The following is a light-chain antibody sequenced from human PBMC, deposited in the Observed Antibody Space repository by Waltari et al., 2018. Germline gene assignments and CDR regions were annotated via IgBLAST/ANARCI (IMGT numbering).Light chain of an antibody. CDR3: QKYVSLPAT. CDR2: DAS. V-gene: IGKV3-20*01. J-gene: IGKJ1*01. Sequence: EIVLTQSPGTLSLSPGERATLSCMASQSVGKSLAWYQQKPGQAPRLLIYDASSRATGIPDRFSGSGFGTDFSLTISRLEPEDFAVYYCQKYVSLPATFGQGTKVEIK. CDR1: QSVGKS.